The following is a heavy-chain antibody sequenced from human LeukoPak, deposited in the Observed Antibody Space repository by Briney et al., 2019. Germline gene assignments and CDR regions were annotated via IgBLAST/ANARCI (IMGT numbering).Heavy chain of an antibody. D-gene: IGHD2-2*01. CDR3: ASDLGYCTYTSCADN. J-gene: IGHJ4*02. V-gene: IGHV1-2*06. Sequence: GASVKVSCKASGYTFTGYYMHWVRQAPGQGLEWMGRINPNSGGTNYAQKFRGRVTMTRDTSISTAYMELSRLRSDDTAVYFCASDLGYCTYTSCADNWGQGTLVTVSS. CDR1: GYTFTGYY. CDR2: INPNSGGT.